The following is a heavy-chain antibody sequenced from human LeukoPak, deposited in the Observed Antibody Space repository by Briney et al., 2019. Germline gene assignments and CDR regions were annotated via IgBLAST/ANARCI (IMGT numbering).Heavy chain of an antibody. V-gene: IGHV1-69*05. J-gene: IGHJ5*02. CDR1: GGTFSSYA. CDR3: ARDYLIAAAVGNWFDP. Sequence: SVKVSCRASGGTFSSYAISWVRQAPRQGLEWMGRIIPIFGTANYAQKFQGRVTITTDESTSTAYMELSSLRSEDTAVYYCARDYLIAAAVGNWFDPWGQGTLVTVSS. CDR2: IIPIFGTA. D-gene: IGHD6-13*01.